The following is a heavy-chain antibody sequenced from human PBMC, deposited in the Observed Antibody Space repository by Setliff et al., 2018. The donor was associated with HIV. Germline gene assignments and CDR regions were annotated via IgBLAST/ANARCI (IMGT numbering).Heavy chain of an antibody. D-gene: IGHD6-13*01. CDR2: IYTSGST. CDR1: GGSISSGSYY. CDR3: AREYSSSWYRYFDY. J-gene: IGHJ4*02. Sequence: SETLSLTCSVSGGSISSGSYYWSWIRQPAGKGLEWIGRIYTSGSTNYNPSLKSRVTISVDTSKNQFSMKLSSVTAADTAVYYCAREYSSSWYRYFDYWGQGTMVTVSS. V-gene: IGHV4-61*02.